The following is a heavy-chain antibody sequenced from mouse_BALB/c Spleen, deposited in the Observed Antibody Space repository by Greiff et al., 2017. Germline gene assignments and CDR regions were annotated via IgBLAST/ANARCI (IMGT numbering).Heavy chain of an antibody. J-gene: IGHJ4*01. CDR3: ARTTTMITTGSAMDY. CDR2: ILPGSGST. D-gene: IGHD2-4*01. CDR1: GYTFSSYW. Sequence: VQLQQSGAELMKPGASVKISCKATGYTFSSYWIEWVKQRPGHGLEWIGEILPGSGSTNYNEKFKGKATFTADTSSNTAYMQLSSLTSEDSAVYYCARTTTMITTGSAMDYWGQGTSVTVSS. V-gene: IGHV1-9*01.